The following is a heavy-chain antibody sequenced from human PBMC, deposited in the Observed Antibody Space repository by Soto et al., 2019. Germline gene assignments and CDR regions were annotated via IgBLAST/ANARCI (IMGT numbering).Heavy chain of an antibody. CDR2: STNSGTFA. V-gene: IGHV3-11*06. D-gene: IGHD1-1*01. Sequence: QVQLVESGGGVVKPGGSLRLSCAASGFTFSDYYMSWIRQAPGKGLEWISYSTNSGTFARYADSVKGRFSISRDNAKNSLYLHIDSLRGKDTAIYYCARSGDNYNLLDYWGQRTPVTVSS. CDR1: GFTFSDYY. CDR3: ARSGDNYNLLDY. J-gene: IGHJ4*02.